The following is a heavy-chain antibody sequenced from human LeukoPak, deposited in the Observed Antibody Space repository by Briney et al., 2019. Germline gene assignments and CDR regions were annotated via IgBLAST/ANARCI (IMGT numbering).Heavy chain of an antibody. V-gene: IGHV3-23*01. CDR1: GFTFSSYA. J-gene: IGHJ3*02. CDR3: LCVVVTAPI. CDR2: ISGSGGST. Sequence: GGSLRLSYAASGFTFSSYAMSWVRQAPGKGLEWVSAISGSGGSTYYADSVMGRFTISRDNSKNTLYLQMNSLRAEDTAVYYCLCVVVTAPIWGQGTMVTVSS. D-gene: IGHD2-21*02.